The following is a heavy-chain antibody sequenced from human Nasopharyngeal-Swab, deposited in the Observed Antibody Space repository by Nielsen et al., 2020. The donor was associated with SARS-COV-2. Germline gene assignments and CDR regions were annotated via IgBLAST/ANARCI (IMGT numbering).Heavy chain of an antibody. V-gene: IGHV3-7*01. J-gene: IGHJ5*02. CDR1: GFSFGTSW. CDR3: AREVGGCMFDT. D-gene: IGHD6-19*01. CDR2: IRRDGSER. Sequence: GESLKISCEASGFSFGTSWMRWVRQAPGKGLEWVANIRRDGSERHYVDSVKGRFSISRDNAKNSLYLQMNSLRVEDTAVYYCAREVGGCMFDTWGQGSLVIVSS.